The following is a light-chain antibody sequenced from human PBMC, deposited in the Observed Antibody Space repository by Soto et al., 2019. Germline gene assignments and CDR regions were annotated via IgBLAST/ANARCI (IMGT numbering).Light chain of an antibody. CDR3: CSYAGSYV. Sequence: QSALTQPASVSGSPGQSITISCTGISSDVGIYNLVSWYQQHPGKAPKLIIYEDSKRPSGVSNRFSGSKSGNTASLTISGLQAVDEADYYCCSYAGSYVFGTGTKLTVL. CDR1: SSDVGIYNL. V-gene: IGLV2-23*01. CDR2: EDS. J-gene: IGLJ1*01.